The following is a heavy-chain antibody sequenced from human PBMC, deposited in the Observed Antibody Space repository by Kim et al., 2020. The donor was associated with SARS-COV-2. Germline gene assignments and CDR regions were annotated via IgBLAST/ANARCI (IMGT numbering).Heavy chain of an antibody. V-gene: IGHV3-21*01. CDR1: GFTFSSYS. CDR3: ARDWEGSSPSNWFDP. D-gene: IGHD6-6*01. Sequence: GGSLRLSCAASGFTFSSYSMNWVRQAPGKGLEWVSSISSSSSYIYYADSVKGRFTISRDNAKNSLYLQMNSLRAEDTAVYYCARDWEGSSPSNWFDPWGQGTLVTVSS. CDR2: ISSSSSYI. J-gene: IGHJ5*02.